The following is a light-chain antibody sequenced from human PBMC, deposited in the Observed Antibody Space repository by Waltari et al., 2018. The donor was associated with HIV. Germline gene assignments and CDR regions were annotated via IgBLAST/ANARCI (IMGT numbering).Light chain of an antibody. J-gene: IGLJ3*02. CDR2: DDT. CDR1: NIGSKS. V-gene: IGLV3-21*02. Sequence: SYVLTQPPSVSVAPVQTARITCGGNNIGSKSVHWYQQKPGQAPVLVVYDDTDRPSGIPERFSGSNSGNTATLTISRVEAGDEADYYCQVWDTSGDPWVFGGGTKLTVL. CDR3: QVWDTSGDPWV.